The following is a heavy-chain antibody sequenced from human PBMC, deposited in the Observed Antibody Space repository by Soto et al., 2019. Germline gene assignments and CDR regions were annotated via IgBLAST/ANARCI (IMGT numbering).Heavy chain of an antibody. CDR1: GYIFTNYY. CDR3: ATGLYSGDK. D-gene: IGHD2-21*01. Sequence: QVRLVQSGAEVKKPGASVKVSCKASGYIFTNYYIHWVRQAPGQGLEWMAIINPNGGSTNCAQEFQGRMTLTRDTSTSPVYMALSSLTSEDTAVYYRATGLYSGDKWCQGTLVTVSS. J-gene: IGHJ4*02. CDR2: INPNGGST. V-gene: IGHV1-46*03.